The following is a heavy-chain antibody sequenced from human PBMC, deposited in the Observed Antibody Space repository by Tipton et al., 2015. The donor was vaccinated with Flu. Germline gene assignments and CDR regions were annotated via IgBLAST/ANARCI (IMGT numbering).Heavy chain of an antibody. CDR1: GGSFSGYY. V-gene: IGHV4-34*01. Sequence: LRLSCAVYGGSFSGYYWSWIRQPPGKGLEWIGEINHSGSTNYNPSLKSRVTISVDTSKNQFSLKLSSVTAADTAVYYCARSRSFIAAAPYYWGQGTLVPVSS. CDR2: INHSGST. D-gene: IGHD6-13*01. J-gene: IGHJ4*02. CDR3: ARSRSFIAAAPYY.